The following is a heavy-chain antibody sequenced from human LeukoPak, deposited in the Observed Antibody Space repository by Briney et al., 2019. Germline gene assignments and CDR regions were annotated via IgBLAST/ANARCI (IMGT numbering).Heavy chain of an antibody. D-gene: IGHD3-10*02. CDR3: AGEGRYIRLGAFDI. V-gene: IGHV4-34*01. J-gene: IGHJ3*02. Sequence: SSETLSLTCAVYGGSLSNYYWSWIRQPPGKGLEWIGEINHSGSTNYNPSLKSRVTISVDMSKNQFSLELSFVTAADTAVYYCAGEGRYIRLGAFDIWGQGTMVTVSS. CDR2: INHSGST. CDR1: GGSLSNYY.